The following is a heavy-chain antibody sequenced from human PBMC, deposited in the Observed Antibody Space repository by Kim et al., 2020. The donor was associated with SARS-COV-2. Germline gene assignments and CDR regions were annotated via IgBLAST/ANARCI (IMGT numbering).Heavy chain of an antibody. CDR1: GGSISSYY. J-gene: IGHJ6*02. V-gene: IGHV4-59*01. CDR3: ARDLSYYDILTGFPRGPYGMDV. D-gene: IGHD3-9*01. CDR2: IYYSGST. Sequence: SETLSLTCTVSGGSISSYYWSWIRQPPGKGLEWIGYIYYSGSTNYNPSLKSRVTISVDTSKNQFSLKLSSVTAADTAVYYCARDLSYYDILTGFPRGPYGMDVWGQGTTVTVSS.